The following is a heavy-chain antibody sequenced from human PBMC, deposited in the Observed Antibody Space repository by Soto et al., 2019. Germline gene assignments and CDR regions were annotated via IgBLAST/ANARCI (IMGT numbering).Heavy chain of an antibody. V-gene: IGHV3-33*01. CDR2: IWRDGSEE. CDR3: TRHGMAGTPFRGYFDY. D-gene: IGHD1-7*01. Sequence: QVQLVDSGGGVVQPGGSLRLSCAASGFIFSHYGMHWVRQAPGKGLEWVAIIWRDGSEEYYADSVKGRFTISRDNSENTLYLQMNSLRVDDTAIYYCTRHGMAGTPFRGYFDYCVHGTLVTVSP. CDR1: GFIFSHYG. J-gene: IGHJ4*01.